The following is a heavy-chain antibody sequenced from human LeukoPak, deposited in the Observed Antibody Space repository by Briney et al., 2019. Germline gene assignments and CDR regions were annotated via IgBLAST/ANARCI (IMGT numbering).Heavy chain of an antibody. V-gene: IGHV5-51*01. CDR3: ARHGVASGSSSDY. Sequence: GGSLQISCKGSGYSFTNYWIAWVRQMPGKGLEWMGIIYPGDSDTRYSPSFQGQVTISADKSISTAYLQWSSLKASDTAMYYCARHGVASGSSSDYLGQGTLVTVSS. D-gene: IGHD1-26*01. CDR1: GYSFTNYW. J-gene: IGHJ4*02. CDR2: IYPGDSDT.